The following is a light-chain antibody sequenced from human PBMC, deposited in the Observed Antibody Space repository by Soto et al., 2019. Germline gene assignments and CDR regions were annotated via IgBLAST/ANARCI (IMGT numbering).Light chain of an antibody. J-gene: IGLJ2*01. CDR1: SSDVGGYNY. CDR2: EVG. CDR3: SSYTSSSTVV. V-gene: IGLV2-14*01. Sequence: LTQPASVSGSPGQSITVSCTGTSSDVGGYNYVSWYQQHPGKAPKLMIYEVGNRPSGVSNRFSGSKSGNTASLTISGLQAEDEADYYCSSYTSSSTVVFGGGTKVTVL.